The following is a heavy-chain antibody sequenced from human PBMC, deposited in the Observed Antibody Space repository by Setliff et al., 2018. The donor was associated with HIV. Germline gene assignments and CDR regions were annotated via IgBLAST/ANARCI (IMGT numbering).Heavy chain of an antibody. CDR1: GYPFSIYG. V-gene: IGHV1-18*01. CDR2: ISGYSGKT. Sequence: ASVKVSCKTSGYPFSIYGINWVRQAPGLGLEWMGWISGYSGKTDLPQKFQDRVTMTADTSTSTAYMEVRRLTSDDTAVYYCARSGTRDHDFWSDQSRRYFDLWGRGTLVTVSS. D-gene: IGHD3-3*01. CDR3: ARSGTRDHDFWSDQSRRYFDL. J-gene: IGHJ2*01.